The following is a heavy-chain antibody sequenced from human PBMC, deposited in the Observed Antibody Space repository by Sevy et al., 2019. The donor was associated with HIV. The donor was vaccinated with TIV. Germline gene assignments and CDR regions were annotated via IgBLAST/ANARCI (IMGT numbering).Heavy chain of an antibody. CDR3: ARQAHIVVLPAAIEGPGWFDP. J-gene: IGHJ5*02. CDR1: GGSISSSSYY. Sequence: SETLSLTCTVSGGSISSSSYYWGWIRQPPGKGLEWIGSIYYSGSTYYNPSLKSRVTISVDTSKNQFSLMLSSVTAADTAVYYCARQAHIVVLPAAIEGPGWFDPWGQGTLVTVSS. D-gene: IGHD2-2*02. CDR2: IYYSGST. V-gene: IGHV4-39*01.